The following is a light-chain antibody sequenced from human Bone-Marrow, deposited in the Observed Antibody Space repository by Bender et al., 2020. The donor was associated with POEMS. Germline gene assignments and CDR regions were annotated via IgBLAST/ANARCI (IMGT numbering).Light chain of an antibody. Sequence: QSALTQPASVSGSPGQSITISCTGTSSDVGNYNLVSWYQQHPGKAPKLMIYYVSTRPSGVSNRFSGSTSGNTASLTILGLQAEAEADYYCCAYAGTWVFGGGTKLTVL. CDR2: YVS. CDR3: CAYAGTWV. J-gene: IGLJ3*02. CDR1: SSDVGNYNL. V-gene: IGLV2-23*02.